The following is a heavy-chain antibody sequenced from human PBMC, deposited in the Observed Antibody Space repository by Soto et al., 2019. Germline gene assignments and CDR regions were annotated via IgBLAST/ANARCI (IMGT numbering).Heavy chain of an antibody. CDR1: GFSFKNAW. J-gene: IGHJ4*01. Sequence: EVELVESGGGLVKPGGSLTLSCAASGFSFKNAWMNWVRQAPGKGLEWVGRIKNKNDGGTTDYAAFGKGRFNISRDASENTLYLHMNGLKTEDTGVYFCTGLWFGEIYNYWGQGSLVTVSS. V-gene: IGHV3-15*07. CDR2: IKNKNDGGTT. CDR3: TGLWFGEIYNY. D-gene: IGHD3-10*01.